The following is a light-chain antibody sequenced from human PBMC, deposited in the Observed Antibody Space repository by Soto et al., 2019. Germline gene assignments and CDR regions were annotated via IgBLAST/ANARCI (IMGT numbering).Light chain of an antibody. CDR1: QSISNW. CDR2: RTS. CDR3: LHYNGYSYT. J-gene: IGKJ2*01. V-gene: IGKV1-5*03. Sequence: DIQMTQSPSTLPASVGDRVTMACRASQSISNWLAWYQQKPGKAPKLLIFRTSTLESGVPSRFSGSGSGTEFTLTISSLQPDDFATYHCLHYNGYSYTFGQGTKLEIK.